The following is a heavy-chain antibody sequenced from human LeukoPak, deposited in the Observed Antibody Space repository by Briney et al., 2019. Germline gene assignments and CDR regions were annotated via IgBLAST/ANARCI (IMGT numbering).Heavy chain of an antibody. D-gene: IGHD3-10*01. V-gene: IGHV3-49*04. J-gene: IGHJ4*02. CDR3: TRGGPTMVRGVQLPYY. CDR2: IRRKAYGGTT. CDR1: GFTFGDYA. Sequence: GGSLRLSCTASGFTFGDYAMSWVRQAPGKGLEWGGFIRRKAYGGTTEYAASVKGRFTISRDDSKSIAYLQMNSLKTEDTAVYYCTRGGPTMVRGVQLPYYWGQGTLVTVSS.